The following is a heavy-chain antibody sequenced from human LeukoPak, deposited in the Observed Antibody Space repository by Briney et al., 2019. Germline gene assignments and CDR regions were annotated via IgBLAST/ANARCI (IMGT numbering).Heavy chain of an antibody. J-gene: IGHJ4*02. V-gene: IGHV1-3*04. Sequence: ASVTVSCTASGYTFTHYAMHWVRQAPGQSLEWMGWINTGNGNTKYSQKFQGRVTLTRDTSANTAYMEVTSLGSEDTAVYYCATRSASSYGGVFDFWGQGSLVIVSS. CDR3: ATRSASSYGGVFDF. CDR1: GYTFTHYA. D-gene: IGHD3-16*01. CDR2: INTGNGNT.